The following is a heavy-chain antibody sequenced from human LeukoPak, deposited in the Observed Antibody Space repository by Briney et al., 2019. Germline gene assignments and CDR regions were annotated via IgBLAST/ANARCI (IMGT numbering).Heavy chain of an antibody. D-gene: IGHD3-22*01. V-gene: IGHV4-61*02. CDR2: IYTSGST. Sequence: PSETLSLTCTVSGGSISSGSYYWSWIRQPAGKGLEWIGRIYTSGSTNYNPSLKSRVTISVDTSKNQFSLKLSSVTAADTAVYYCAREGYYDSSGYYHLYFDYWGQGTLVTVSS. CDR3: AREGYYDSSGYYHLYFDY. J-gene: IGHJ4*02. CDR1: GGSISSGSYY.